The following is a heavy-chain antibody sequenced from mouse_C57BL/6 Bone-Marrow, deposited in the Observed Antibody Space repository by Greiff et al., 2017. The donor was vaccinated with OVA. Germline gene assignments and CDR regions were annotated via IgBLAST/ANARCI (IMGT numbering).Heavy chain of an antibody. CDR3: ARAYYYGSLAY. D-gene: IGHD1-1*01. V-gene: IGHV1-81*01. CDR2: IYPRSGNT. Sequence: VQLQESGAELARPGASVKLSCKASGYTFTSYGISWVKQRTGQGLEWIGEIYPRSGNTYYNEKFKGKATLTADKSSSTAYMELRSLTSEGSAVYFCARAYYYGSLAYWGQGTLVTVSA. J-gene: IGHJ3*01. CDR1: GYTFTSYG.